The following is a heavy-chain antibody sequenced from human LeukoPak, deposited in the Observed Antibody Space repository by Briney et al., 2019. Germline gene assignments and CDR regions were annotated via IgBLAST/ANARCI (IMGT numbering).Heavy chain of an antibody. V-gene: IGHV3-48*03. CDR2: ISSSGSTI. J-gene: IGHJ6*03. CDR3: ARVYSSGWYSNYYYYMDV. D-gene: IGHD6-19*01. Sequence: GGSLRLSCAASGFTFSSYEMNWVRQAPGKGLEWVSYISSSGSTIYYADSVKGRFTISRDNAKNSLYLQMNSLRAEDTAVYYCARVYSSGWYSNYYYYMDVWGKGTTVTISS. CDR1: GFTFSSYE.